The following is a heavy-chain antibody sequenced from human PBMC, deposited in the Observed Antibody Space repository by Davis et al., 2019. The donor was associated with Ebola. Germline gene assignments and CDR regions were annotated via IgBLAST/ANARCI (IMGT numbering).Heavy chain of an antibody. D-gene: IGHD7-27*01. CDR3: AKDRDVKGELGY. CDR1: GFTFSGSA. CDR2: IRSKANSYAT. Sequence: PGGSLRLSCAASGFTFSGSAMHWVRQASGKGLEWVGRIRSKANSYATAYAASVKGRFTISRDNSKNTLYLQMNSLRAEDTAVYYCAKDRDVKGELGYWGQGTLVTVSS. J-gene: IGHJ4*02. V-gene: IGHV3-73*01.